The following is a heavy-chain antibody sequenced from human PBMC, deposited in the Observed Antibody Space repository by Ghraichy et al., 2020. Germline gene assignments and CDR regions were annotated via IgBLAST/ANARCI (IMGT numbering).Heavy chain of an antibody. CDR3: ARGAPYSGSYLAPQDAFDI. CDR2: TYYRSKWYN. D-gene: IGHD1-26*01. CDR1: GDSVSSNSAA. J-gene: IGHJ3*02. V-gene: IGHV6-1*01. Sequence: SQTLSLTCAISGDSVSSNSAAWNWIRQSPSRGLEWLGRTYYRSKWYNDYAVSVKSRITINPVTSKNQFSLQLNSVTPEDTAVYYCARGAPYSGSYLAPQDAFDIWGQGTMVTVSS.